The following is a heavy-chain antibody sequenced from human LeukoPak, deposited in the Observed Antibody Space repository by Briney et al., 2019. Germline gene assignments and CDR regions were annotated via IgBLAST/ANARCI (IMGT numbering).Heavy chain of an antibody. Sequence: GGSLRLSCAASGFTFSSYAMHWVRQAPGKGLEWVAVISYDGSNKYYADSVKGRFTISRDNSKNTLYLQMNSLRAEDTAVYYCAKDGRYYMDVWGKGTTVTVSS. CDR3: AKDGRYYMDV. CDR1: GFTFSSYA. J-gene: IGHJ6*03. CDR2: ISYDGSNK. V-gene: IGHV3-30*04.